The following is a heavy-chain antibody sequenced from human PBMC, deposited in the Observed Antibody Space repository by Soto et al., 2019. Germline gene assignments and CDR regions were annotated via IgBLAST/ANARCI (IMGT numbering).Heavy chain of an antibody. CDR1: GFTFSSYA. CDR2: ISYDGSNK. J-gene: IGHJ6*02. Sequence: GGSLRLSCAASGFTFSSYAMHWVRQAPGKGLEWVAVISYDGSNKYYADSVKGRFTISRDNSKNTLYLQMNSLRAEDTAVYYCARGLVPSSCYFFSNDGMDVWGQGTTVTVSS. CDR3: ARGLVPSSCYFFSNDGMDV. D-gene: IGHD2-2*01. V-gene: IGHV3-30-3*01.